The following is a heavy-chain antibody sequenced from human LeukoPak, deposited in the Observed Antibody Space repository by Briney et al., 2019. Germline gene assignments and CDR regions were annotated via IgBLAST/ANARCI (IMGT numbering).Heavy chain of an antibody. CDR2: ISGSGGST. D-gene: IGHD3-9*01. CDR1: GFTFSSYA. J-gene: IGHJ4*02. Sequence: GGSLRLSCAASGFTFSSYAMSWVRQAPGKGLEWVSDISGSGGSTYYADSVKGRFTISRDNCKSTLYLQMNSLRAEDTAVYYCAKPNYDILTGPFDYWGQGTLVTVSS. V-gene: IGHV3-23*01. CDR3: AKPNYDILTGPFDY.